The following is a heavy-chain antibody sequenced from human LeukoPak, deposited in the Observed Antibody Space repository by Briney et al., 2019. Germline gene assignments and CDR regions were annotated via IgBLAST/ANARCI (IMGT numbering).Heavy chain of an antibody. V-gene: IGHV1-69*06. CDR1: GGTFSSYA. CDR2: IIPIFGTA. J-gene: IGHJ4*02. Sequence: GASVKVSCKASGGTFSSYAISWVRQAPGQGLEWMGGIIPIFGTANYAQKFQGRVTMTEDTSTDTAYMELSSLRSEDTAVYYCATGVRFVDYDFWSGLDYWGQGTLVTVSS. CDR3: ATGVRFVDYDFWSGLDY. D-gene: IGHD3-3*01.